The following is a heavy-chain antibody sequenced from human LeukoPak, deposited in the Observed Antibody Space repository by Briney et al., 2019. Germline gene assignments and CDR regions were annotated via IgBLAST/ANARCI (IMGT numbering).Heavy chain of an antibody. D-gene: IGHD3-22*01. CDR1: GYTFTGYY. CDR3: AGGDYYDSSRLPGY. J-gene: IGHJ4*02. CDR2: INPNSGGT. Sequence: ASVKVSCKASGYTFTGYYMHWVRQAPGQGLEWMGRINPNSGGTNYAQKFQGRVTITRDTSISTAYMELSRLRSDDTAVYYCAGGDYYDSSRLPGYWGQGTLVTVSS. V-gene: IGHV1-2*06.